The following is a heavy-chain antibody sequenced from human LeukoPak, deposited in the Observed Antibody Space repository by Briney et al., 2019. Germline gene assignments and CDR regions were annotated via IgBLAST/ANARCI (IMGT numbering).Heavy chain of an antibody. CDR1: GGTFSSYA. V-gene: IGHV1-69*13. D-gene: IGHD3-9*01. CDR2: IIPIFGTA. CDR3: ASAFHYYDILTGYYSGPFDY. Sequence: SVKVSCKASGGTFSSYAISWVRQAPGQGLEWMGGIIPIFGTANYAQKFQGRVTITADESTSTAYMELSSLRSEDTAVYYCASAFHYYDILTGYYSGPFDYWGQGTLVTVSS. J-gene: IGHJ4*02.